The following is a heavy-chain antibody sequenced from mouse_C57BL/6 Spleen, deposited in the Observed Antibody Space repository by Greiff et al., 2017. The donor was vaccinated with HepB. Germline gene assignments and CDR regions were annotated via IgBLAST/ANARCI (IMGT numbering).Heavy chain of an antibody. V-gene: IGHV3-5*01. CDR1: GISITTGNYR. D-gene: IGHD2-4*01. CDR2: IYYSGTI. CDR3: AREGYDYAFAY. Sequence: EVQLQESGPGLVKPSQTVFLTCTVTGISITTGNYRWSWIRQFPGNKLEWIGYIYYSGTITYNPSLTRRTTITRDTPKNQFFLEMNSLTAEDTATYYCAREGYDYAFAYWGQGTLVTVSA. J-gene: IGHJ3*01.